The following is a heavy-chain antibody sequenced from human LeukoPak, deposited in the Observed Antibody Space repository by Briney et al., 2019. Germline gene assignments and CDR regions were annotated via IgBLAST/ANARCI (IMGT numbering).Heavy chain of an antibody. D-gene: IGHD3-10*01. Sequence: GGSLRLSCAASGFTFSSYGMHWVRQAPGKGLEWVAVISYDGSNKYYADSVKGRFTISRDNSKNTLYLQMSSLRAEDTAVYYCAKSVTMVRHDAFDIWGQGTMVTVSS. J-gene: IGHJ3*02. CDR2: ISYDGSNK. CDR3: AKSVTMVRHDAFDI. V-gene: IGHV3-30*18. CDR1: GFTFSSYG.